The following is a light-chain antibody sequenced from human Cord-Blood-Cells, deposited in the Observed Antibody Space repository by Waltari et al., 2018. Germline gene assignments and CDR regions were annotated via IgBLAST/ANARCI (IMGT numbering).Light chain of an antibody. V-gene: IGLV2-8*01. CDR3: SSYAGSNNFDVV. CDR1: SSDVGGYNY. J-gene: IGLJ2*01. Sequence: QSVTISCTGTSSDVGGYNYVSWYQQHPGKAPKRMIYEVSKRPSGVPERFSCSKSGNTASLTVSGLQAEDEADYYCSSYAGSNNFDVVFGGGTKLTVL. CDR2: EVS.